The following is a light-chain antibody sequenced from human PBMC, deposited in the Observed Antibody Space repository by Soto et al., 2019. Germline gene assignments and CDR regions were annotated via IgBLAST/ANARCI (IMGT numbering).Light chain of an antibody. J-gene: IGKJ2*01. CDR1: QGISSY. CDR2: AAS. CDR3: QQYYSYPLYT. V-gene: IGKV1-8*01. Sequence: AIRMTQSPSSFSASTGDRVTITCRASQGISSYLAWYQQQPGKAPKLLIYAASTLQSGVPSRFSGSGSGTDFTLTISCLQSEDFAPYYCQQYYSYPLYTFGQGTKLDIK.